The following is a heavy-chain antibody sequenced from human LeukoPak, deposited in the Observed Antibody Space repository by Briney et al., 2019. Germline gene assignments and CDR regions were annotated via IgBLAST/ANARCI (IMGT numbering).Heavy chain of an antibody. Sequence: XGSLRLSCAASGFTFSSYAMSWVRQAPGKGLEWVSSISSSSSYIYYADSVKGRFTISRDNAKNSLYLQMNSLRAEDTAVYYCAREGLVQLWLRAFDYWGQGTLVTVSS. CDR1: GFTFSSYA. J-gene: IGHJ4*02. CDR3: AREGLVQLWLRAFDY. CDR2: ISSSSSYI. V-gene: IGHV3-21*01. D-gene: IGHD5-18*01.